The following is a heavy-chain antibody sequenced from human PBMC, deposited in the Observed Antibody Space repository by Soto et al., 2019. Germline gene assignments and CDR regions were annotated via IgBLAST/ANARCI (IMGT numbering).Heavy chain of an antibody. V-gene: IGHV4-31*03. J-gene: IGHJ3*02. Sequence: QVQLQESGPGLVKPSQTLSLTCTVSGGSISSGGYYWSWIRQHPGKGLEWIGYIYYSGSTYYNPSLKSRVTISVDTSKNQFSLKLSSVTAADTAVYYCAREGGYYDILTGESGAFDIWGQGTMVTVSS. CDR1: GGSISSGGYY. D-gene: IGHD3-9*01. CDR3: AREGGYYDILTGESGAFDI. CDR2: IYYSGST.